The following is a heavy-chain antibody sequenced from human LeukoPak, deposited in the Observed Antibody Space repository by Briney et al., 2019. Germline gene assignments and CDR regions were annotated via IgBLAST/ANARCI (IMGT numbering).Heavy chain of an antibody. CDR2: IRYDGSNK. V-gene: IGHV3-30*02. Sequence: GGSLRLSCAASGFSFTNAWMSWVRQAPGKGLEWVAFIRYDGSNKYYADSVKGRFTISRDNSKNTLYLQMNSLRAEDTAVYYCAKLDPGDIAAAGTRIDYWGQGTLVTVSS. CDR1: GFSFTNAW. J-gene: IGHJ4*02. D-gene: IGHD6-13*01. CDR3: AKLDPGDIAAAGTRIDY.